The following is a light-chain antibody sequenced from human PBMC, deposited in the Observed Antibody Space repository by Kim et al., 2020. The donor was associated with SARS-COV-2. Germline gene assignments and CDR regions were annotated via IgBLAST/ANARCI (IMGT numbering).Light chain of an antibody. CDR2: STF. V-gene: IGLV1-47*02. CDR3: SVWDDTLRAVL. Sequence: GQRVTISCSGSSSNIGKNYVYWYQQLPGAPPKLLIYSTFRRPSGVPDRFSASKSGTSASLAIGGLRSEDEATYYCSVWDDTLRAVLFGGGTKLSVL. CDR1: SSNIGKNY. J-gene: IGLJ2*01.